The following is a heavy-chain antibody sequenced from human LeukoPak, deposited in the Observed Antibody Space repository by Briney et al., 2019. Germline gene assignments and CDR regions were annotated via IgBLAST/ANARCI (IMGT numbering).Heavy chain of an antibody. V-gene: IGHV1-69*13. J-gene: IGHJ6*03. Sequence: SVKVSCKASGGTFRSYAISWVRQAPGRGLEWMGGITPIFGTAKYAQKFQGRVTITADESTRTAYMELGSLRSEDTAVYYCARGTVRGVITHYYHMDVWGKGTTVTISS. CDR3: ARGTVRGVITHYYHMDV. CDR1: GGTFRSYA. CDR2: ITPIFGTA. D-gene: IGHD3-10*01.